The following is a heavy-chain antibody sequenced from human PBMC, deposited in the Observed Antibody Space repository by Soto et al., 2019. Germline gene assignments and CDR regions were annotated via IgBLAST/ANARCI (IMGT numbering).Heavy chain of an antibody. V-gene: IGHV1-69*13. D-gene: IGHD5-18*01. J-gene: IGHJ4*02. CDR1: GCTFSNSA. Sequence: GAAVKVSCKASGCTFSNSASIWVRQAPGQGLEGMGGILPIFGTPHYAQKFQGRLTISADGFSSTGNMGLKILRLEDTDVFASETPAQALDTAMLKGLAHWGQGSLVIVSS. CDR2: ILPIFGTP. CDR3: ETPAQALDTAMLKGLAH.